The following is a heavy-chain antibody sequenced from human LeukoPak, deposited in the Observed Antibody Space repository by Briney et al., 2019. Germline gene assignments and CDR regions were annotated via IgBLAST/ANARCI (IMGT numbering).Heavy chain of an antibody. CDR2: IWNDGSNK. J-gene: IGHJ3*02. CDR1: GFTFSSYG. CDR3: ARPSGTWGAFDI. Sequence: SWGSLRLSCAASGFTFSSYGMHWVGQAPGKGLEWVAVIWNDGSNKYYADSVKGRFTISRDNSKNTLYLQMNSLRVEDTAVYYCARPSGTWGAFDIWGQGTIVPVSS. V-gene: IGHV3-33*01. D-gene: IGHD1-1*01.